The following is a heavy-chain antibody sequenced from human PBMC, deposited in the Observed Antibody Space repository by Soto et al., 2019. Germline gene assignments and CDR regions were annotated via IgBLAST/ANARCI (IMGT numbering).Heavy chain of an antibody. D-gene: IGHD6-19*01. Sequence: PGGSLRLSCAASGFTFSSYSMNWVRQAPGKGLEWVSYISSSSSTIYYADSVKGRFTISRDNSKNTLYLQMNSLRAEDTAVYYCAKVAVAGPYYYYGMDVWGQGTTVTVSS. J-gene: IGHJ6*02. CDR3: AKVAVAGPYYYYGMDV. CDR2: ISSSSSTI. CDR1: GFTFSSYS. V-gene: IGHV3-48*01.